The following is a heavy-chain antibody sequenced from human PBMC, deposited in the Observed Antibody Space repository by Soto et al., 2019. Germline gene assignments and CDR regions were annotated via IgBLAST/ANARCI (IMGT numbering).Heavy chain of an antibody. J-gene: IGHJ4*02. CDR2: TTAILGTR. CDR1: GYTLSHYC. CDR3: AAGDSSDTGDH. Sequence: SVKVYCKATGYTLSHYCVSWLRQVPGKGLEWMGGTTAILGTRDYAQKFQGRMTITSDESTPTSYMELNSLTSDDTAVYYCAAGDSSDTGDHWGQGTLVTVS. D-gene: IGHD5-18*01. V-gene: IGHV1-69*16.